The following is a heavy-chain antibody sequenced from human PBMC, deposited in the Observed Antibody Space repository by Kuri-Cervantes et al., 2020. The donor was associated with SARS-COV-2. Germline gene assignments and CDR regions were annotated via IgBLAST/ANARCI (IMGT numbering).Heavy chain of an antibody. V-gene: IGHV1-2*04. CDR2: INPNSGGT. Sequence: ASVKVSCKASGYTFSGGYYMYWVRQAPGQGLEWMGWINPNSGGTNYAQKFQGWVTMTRDPSISTAYMELSRLRSDDTAVYYCARGMVRGVIQYYYYGMDVWGQGTTVTVSS. CDR3: ARGMVRGVIQYYYYGMDV. D-gene: IGHD3-10*01. J-gene: IGHJ6*02. CDR1: GYTFSGGYY.